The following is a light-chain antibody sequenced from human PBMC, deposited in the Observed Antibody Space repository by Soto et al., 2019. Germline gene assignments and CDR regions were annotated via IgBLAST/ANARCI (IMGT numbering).Light chain of an antibody. J-gene: IGLJ1*01. CDR1: SSDVGGYNY. CDR2: EVS. V-gene: IGLV2-14*01. CDR3: RSYTSSSAYV. Sequence: QSALTQPASVSGSPGQSITISCTGTSSDVGGYNYVSWYQQHPDKAPKLMIYEVSNRPSGVSTRFSGSKSGNTASLTISGLQAEDEADYYCRSYTSSSAYVFGTGTKVTVL.